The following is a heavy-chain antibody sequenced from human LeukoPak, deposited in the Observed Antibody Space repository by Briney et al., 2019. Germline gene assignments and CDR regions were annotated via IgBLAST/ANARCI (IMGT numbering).Heavy chain of an antibody. J-gene: IGHJ4*02. CDR2: IYHSGST. D-gene: IGHD2-2*02. CDR3: ARSYCSSTSCYNYFDY. Sequence: SETLSLTCAVSGGSISSGGYSWSWIRQPPGKGLEWIGYIYHSGSTYYNPSLKSRVTISVDRSKNQFSLKLSSVTAADTAVYYCARSYCSSTSCYNYFDYWGQGTLVTVSS. CDR1: GGSISSGGYS. V-gene: IGHV4-30-2*01.